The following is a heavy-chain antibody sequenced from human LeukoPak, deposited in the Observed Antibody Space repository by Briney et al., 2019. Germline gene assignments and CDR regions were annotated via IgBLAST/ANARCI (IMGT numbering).Heavy chain of an antibody. D-gene: IGHD2-15*01. CDR1: GFTFSSCS. J-gene: IGHJ4*02. CDR2: ISSSSSYI. Sequence: GGSLRLSCAASGFTFSSCSMNWVRQAPGKGLEWVLSISSSSSYIYYADSVKGRFTISRDNAKNSLYLQMNSLRAEDTAVYYCAREGYCSGGSCPYYFDYWGQGTLVTVSS. V-gene: IGHV3-21*01. CDR3: AREGYCSGGSCPYYFDY.